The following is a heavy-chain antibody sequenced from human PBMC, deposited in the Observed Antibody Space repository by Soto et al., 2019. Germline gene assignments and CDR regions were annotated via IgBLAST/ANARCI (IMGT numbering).Heavy chain of an antibody. V-gene: IGHV1-18*01. CDR3: GREGQQLAQEKYYQFNGMDV. D-gene: IGHD6-13*01. Sequence: ASVKVSCKASGFTFSDYGLSWVRQAPGQPLEWMGWISGDNINSKYSQKFQGRLTMTTDTSTATASMELRSLTSDDTAVYYCGREGQQLAQEKYYQFNGMDVWGQGTAVTVSS. J-gene: IGHJ6*02. CDR2: ISGDNINS. CDR1: GFTFSDYG.